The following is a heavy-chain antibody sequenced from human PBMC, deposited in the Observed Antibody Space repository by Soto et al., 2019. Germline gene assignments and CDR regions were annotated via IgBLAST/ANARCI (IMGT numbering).Heavy chain of an antibody. CDR1: GGTFSSYA. CDR3: ARHLGGNHYYYGMDV. D-gene: IGHD3-16*01. J-gene: IGHJ6*02. V-gene: IGHV1-69*12. CDR2: IIPIFGTP. Sequence: QVQLVQSGAEVKKPGSSAKVSCKASGGTFSSYAISWVRQAPGQGLEWMGGIIPIFGTPDYAQRFQGRVTITADESTSTLYMELSSLRSEDTAVYYCARHLGGNHYYYGMDVWGQGTTVTVSS.